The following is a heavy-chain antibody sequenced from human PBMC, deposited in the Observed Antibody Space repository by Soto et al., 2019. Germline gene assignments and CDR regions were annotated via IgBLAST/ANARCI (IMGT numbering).Heavy chain of an antibody. CDR3: AKVMGAYVTQYYFDY. CDR1: GFTFSRHA. V-gene: IGHV3-23*01. D-gene: IGHD2-21*02. Sequence: EVQLLESGGALVQPGGSLRLSCAASGFTFSRHAMSWVRQAPGKGLEWVSAITGSGGSTYYADSVKGRFTISRDNSKNTLYLQMNSLIAEDTAVYYCAKVMGAYVTQYYFDYWGQVTLVTVSS. CDR2: ITGSGGST. J-gene: IGHJ4*02.